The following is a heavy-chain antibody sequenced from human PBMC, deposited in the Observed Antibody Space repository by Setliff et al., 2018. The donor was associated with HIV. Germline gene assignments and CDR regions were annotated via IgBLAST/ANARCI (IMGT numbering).Heavy chain of an antibody. V-gene: IGHV4-39*07. CDR2: MYYSGST. D-gene: IGHD3-10*01. Sequence: PSETLSLTCTVPGGPISSSSYYWGWIRQPPGKGLEWIGSMYYSGSTYYSPSLKSRVTMSVDTSKNQFSLKLSSVTAADTAVYYCARVKSGSLGGYVDYWGQGTLVTVSS. CDR3: ARVKSGSLGGYVDY. CDR1: GGPISSSSYY. J-gene: IGHJ4*02.